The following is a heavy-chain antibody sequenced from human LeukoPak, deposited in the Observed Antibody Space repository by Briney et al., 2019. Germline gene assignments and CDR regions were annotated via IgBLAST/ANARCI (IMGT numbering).Heavy chain of an antibody. Sequence: SGTLSLTCAVSGGSISSSNWWSWVRQPPGKGLEWIGEIYHSGSTNYNPSLKSRVTISVDKSKNQFSLKLSSVTAADTAVYYCASLYYCDSSGPHAGHDAFDIWGQGTMVTVSS. V-gene: IGHV4-4*02. J-gene: IGHJ3*02. CDR3: ASLYYCDSSGPHAGHDAFDI. D-gene: IGHD3-22*01. CDR2: IYHSGST. CDR1: GGSISSSNW.